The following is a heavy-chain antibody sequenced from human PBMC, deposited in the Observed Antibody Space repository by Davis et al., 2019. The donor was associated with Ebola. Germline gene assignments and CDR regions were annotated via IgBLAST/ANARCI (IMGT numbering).Heavy chain of an antibody. V-gene: IGHV4-34*01. D-gene: IGHD1-20*01. J-gene: IGHJ4*02. Sequence: PSETLSLTCAVYDGSFSGYYWSWIRQPPGKGLEWIGEINHSGSTNYNPSLKSRVTISVDTSKNQFSLKVSSVTAADTAVYYCARGRITGTDDYWGQGTLVTVSS. CDR2: INHSGST. CDR3: ARGRITGTDDY. CDR1: DGSFSGYY.